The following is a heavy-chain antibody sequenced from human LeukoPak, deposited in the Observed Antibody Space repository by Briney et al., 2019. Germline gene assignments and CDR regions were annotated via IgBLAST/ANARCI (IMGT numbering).Heavy chain of an antibody. V-gene: IGHV3-48*04. D-gene: IGHD6-19*01. CDR3: ASEQWDAFDI. J-gene: IGHJ3*02. CDR1: GFTFSGHN. Sequence: GGSLRLSCAASGFTFSGHNMNWVRQAPGKGLEWISFVSISGGTIYYADSVKGRFRISRDNAKSSLDLEMSSLRAEDTAVYYCASEQWDAFDIWGQGTMVTVSS. CDR2: VSISGGTI.